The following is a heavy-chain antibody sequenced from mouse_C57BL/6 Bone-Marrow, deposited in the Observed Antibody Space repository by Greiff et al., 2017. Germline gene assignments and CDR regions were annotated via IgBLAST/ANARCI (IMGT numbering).Heavy chain of an antibody. Sequence: QVQLQQSGPELVKPGASVKLSCKASGYTLTSYDIHWVKQRPGQGLEWIGWIYPRVGSTKYNEKFKGKATLTVDTSSSTAYMELNSLTSADSAVYFCSRSVIYCLDYWGQGTTLTVSS. V-gene: IGHV1-85*01. CDR1: GYTLTSYD. J-gene: IGHJ2*01. CDR3: SRSVIYCLDY. CDR2: IYPRVGST. D-gene: IGHD2-1*01.